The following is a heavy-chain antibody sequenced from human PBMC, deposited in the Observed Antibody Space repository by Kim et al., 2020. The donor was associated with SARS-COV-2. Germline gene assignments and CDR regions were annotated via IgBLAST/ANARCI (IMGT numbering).Heavy chain of an antibody. V-gene: IGHV7-4-1*02. D-gene: IGHD3-22*01. CDR1: GYTFTSRV. CDR3: ARGTYIRGYDYVSWFDP. Sequence: ASVKVSCKASGYTFTSRVINWLRQAPGQGLEWMGWIDTDTGTPAYAQGFTGRYVFSLDTSVTTAYLQISSLKAEDTAGYFCARGTYIRGYDYVSWFDPWG. J-gene: IGHJ5*02. CDR2: IDTDTGTP.